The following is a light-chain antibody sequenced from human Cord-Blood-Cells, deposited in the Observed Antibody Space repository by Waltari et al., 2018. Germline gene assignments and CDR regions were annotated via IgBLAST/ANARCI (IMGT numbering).Light chain of an antibody. V-gene: IGLV3-21*04. Sequence: SYVLTQPPSVSVAPGKTARITCGGNNIGSKSVHWYQQKPGQAPVLVIYYDSDRPSGIPERFSDSNSGNTATLTISRVEAGDEADYYCQVWDSSSDHYVFGTGTKVTVL. CDR1: NIGSKS. CDR3: QVWDSSSDHYV. J-gene: IGLJ1*01. CDR2: YDS.